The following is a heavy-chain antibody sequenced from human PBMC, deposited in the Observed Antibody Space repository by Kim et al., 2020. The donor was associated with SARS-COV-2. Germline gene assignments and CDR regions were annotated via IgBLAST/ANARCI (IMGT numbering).Heavy chain of an antibody. D-gene: IGHD3-9*01. CDR2: IYTSGST. Sequence: SETLSLTCTVSGGSISSYYWSWIRQSAGKGLEWIGRIYTSGSTNYNPSLKSRVTMSVDTSKNQFSLKLSSVTAADTAVYYCARDGIRYFDWSNNWFDPWGQGTLVTVSS. CDR1: GGSISSYY. CDR3: ARDGIRYFDWSNNWFDP. J-gene: IGHJ5*02. V-gene: IGHV4-4*07.